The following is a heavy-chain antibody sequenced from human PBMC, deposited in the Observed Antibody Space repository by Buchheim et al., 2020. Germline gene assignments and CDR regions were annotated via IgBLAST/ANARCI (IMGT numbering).Heavy chain of an antibody. D-gene: IGHD2-15*01. CDR3: ARTPLIVEVVDGKSELVNNWFDP. CDR2: IHHSGST. CDR1: GDSISSNNW. J-gene: IGHJ5*02. Sequence: QVQLQESGPGLVKPSGTLSLTCAVSGDSISSNNWWSWVRQPPGKGLEWIGEIHHSGSTNYNPSLKSRVTISLDKSKNQFSLKLNSVTAADTAVYYCARTPLIVEVVDGKSELVNNWFDPWGQGTL. V-gene: IGHV4-4*02.